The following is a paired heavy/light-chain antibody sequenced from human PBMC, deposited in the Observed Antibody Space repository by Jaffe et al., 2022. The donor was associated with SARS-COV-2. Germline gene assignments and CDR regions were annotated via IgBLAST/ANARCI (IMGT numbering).Light chain of an antibody. CDR3: GTWDSSLDAEV. V-gene: IGLV1-51*02. J-gene: IGLJ3*02. Sequence: QSVLTQPPSVSAAPGQKVTISCSGSSSNVGINFVSWYQQLPGAAPKLLIYENNVRPSGIPDRLSGSKSGTSATLGITGLQTGDEADYYCGTWDSSLDAEVFGGGTKLTVL. CDR1: SSNVGINF. CDR2: ENN.
Heavy chain of an antibody. J-gene: IGHJ4*02. Sequence: QLQLQESGPGLVKPSETLSLTCSVSGDSISTDIYYWGWVRQPPGKGLEWIASILYTGRTYYSPSLRSRVTISVDTSENQFSLKLSSVTAADTAVYYCARRRGGRNYFDYWGQGTLVTVSS. D-gene: IGHD3-16*01. CDR3: ARRRGGRNYFDY. CDR2: ILYTGRT. V-gene: IGHV4-39*01. CDR1: GDSISTDIYY.